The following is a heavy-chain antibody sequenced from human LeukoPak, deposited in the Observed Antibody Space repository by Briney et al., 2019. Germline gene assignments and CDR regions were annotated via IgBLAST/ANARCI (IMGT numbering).Heavy chain of an antibody. CDR3: ATSGYSSFFDY. Sequence: PSETLSLTCSVSGGSISSYYWSWIRQPPGKGLEWIGSIYYSGSTYYNPSLKSRVTISVDTSKNQFSLKLSSVTAADTAVYYCATSGYSSFFDYWGQGTLVTVSS. CDR2: IYYSGST. J-gene: IGHJ4*02. V-gene: IGHV4-39*07. CDR1: GGSISSYY. D-gene: IGHD6-13*01.